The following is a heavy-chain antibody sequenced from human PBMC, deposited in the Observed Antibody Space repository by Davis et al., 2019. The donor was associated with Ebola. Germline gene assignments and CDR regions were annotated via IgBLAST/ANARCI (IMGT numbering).Heavy chain of an antibody. CDR1: GFTFSSYS. J-gene: IGHJ4*02. V-gene: IGHV3-48*02. CDR3: ARDSWTYYDFWSGSTFRY. CDR2: ISSSSSTI. D-gene: IGHD3-3*01. Sequence: GGSLRLSCAASGFTFSSYSMNWVRQAPGKGLEWVSYISSSSSTIYYADSVKGRFTISRDNAKNSLYLQMNSLRDEDTAVYYCARDSWTYYDFWSGSTFRYWGQGTLATVSS.